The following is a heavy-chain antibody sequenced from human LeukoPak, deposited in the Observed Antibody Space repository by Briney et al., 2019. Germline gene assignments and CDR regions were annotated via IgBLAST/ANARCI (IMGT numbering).Heavy chain of an antibody. CDR1: GYTFTGYY. CDR3: ARVGARITMVRGGINKYYFDY. V-gene: IGHV1-2*02. CDR2: INPNSGGT. J-gene: IGHJ4*02. Sequence: ASVKVSCKASGYTFTGYYMPWVRQAPGQGLEWMGWINPNSGGTNYAQKFQGRVTMPRDTSISTAYMGLSRLRSDDTAVYYCARVGARITMVRGGINKYYFDYWGQGTLVTVSS. D-gene: IGHD3-10*01.